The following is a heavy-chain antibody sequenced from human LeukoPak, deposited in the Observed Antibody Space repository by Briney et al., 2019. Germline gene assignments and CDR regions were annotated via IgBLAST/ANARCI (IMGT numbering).Heavy chain of an antibody. CDR1: GFTFSSYA. J-gene: IGHJ4*02. Sequence: PGGSLRLSCAASGFTFSSYAMTWVRQAPGKGLQWVSAVSGSGAHTYYADSVKGRFTISRDNAKTSLYLQMNSLRAEDTAVYYCAREAHKYGSGSYYYYFDYWGQGTLVTVSS. V-gene: IGHV3-23*01. CDR2: VSGSGAHT. CDR3: AREAHKYGSGSYYYYFDY. D-gene: IGHD3-10*01.